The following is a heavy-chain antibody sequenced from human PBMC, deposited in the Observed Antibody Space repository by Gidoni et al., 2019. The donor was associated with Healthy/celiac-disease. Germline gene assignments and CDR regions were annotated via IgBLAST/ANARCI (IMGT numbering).Heavy chain of an antibody. V-gene: IGHV3-49*04. Sequence: EVQLVESGGGLVQTGRSLRLSCTASGFTFGDYAMSWVRQAPGQGLVWVGFIRSKAYGGTTEYAASVKGRFTISRDDSKSIAYLQMTSLKTEDTAVYYCTRPDDILTGYIYYWGQGTLVTVSS. CDR2: IRSKAYGGTT. D-gene: IGHD3-9*01. CDR3: TRPDDILTGYIYY. J-gene: IGHJ4*02. CDR1: GFTFGDYA.